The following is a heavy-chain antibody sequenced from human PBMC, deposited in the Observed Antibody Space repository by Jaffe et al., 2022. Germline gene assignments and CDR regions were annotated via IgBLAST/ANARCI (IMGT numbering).Heavy chain of an antibody. Sequence: EVQLVESGGGLVQPGRSLRLSCTASGFTFGDYAMSWVRQAPGKGLEWVGFIRSKAYGGTTEYAASVKGRFTISRDDSKSIAYLQMNSLKTEDTAVYYCTRGAAGRTGYSSGWSKSHWYFDLWGRGTLVTVSS. CDR1: GFTFGDYA. V-gene: IGHV3-49*04. CDR3: TRGAAGRTGYSSGWSKSHWYFDL. CDR2: IRSKAYGGTT. J-gene: IGHJ2*01. D-gene: IGHD6-19*01.